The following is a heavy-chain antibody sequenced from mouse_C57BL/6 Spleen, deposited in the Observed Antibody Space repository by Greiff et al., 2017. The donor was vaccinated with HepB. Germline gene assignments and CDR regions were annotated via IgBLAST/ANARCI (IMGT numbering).Heavy chain of an antibody. J-gene: IGHJ2*01. CDR1: GYTFTSYW. CDR2: TDPSDSET. V-gene: IGHV1-52*01. CDR3: ARQGYDYDLGDY. Sequence: QVQLQQSGAELVRPGSSVKLSCKASGYTFTSYWMHWVKQRPIQGLEWIGNTDPSDSETHYNQKFKDKATLTVDKSSSTAYMQLSSLTSEDSAVYYGARQGYDYDLGDYWGKGTTLTVSS. D-gene: IGHD2-4*01.